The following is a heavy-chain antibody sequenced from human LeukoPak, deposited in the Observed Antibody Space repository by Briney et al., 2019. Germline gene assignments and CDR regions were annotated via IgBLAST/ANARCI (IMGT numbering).Heavy chain of an antibody. CDR3: ASRYCSSTSCCFDY. V-gene: IGHV3-23*01. Sequence: GGSLRLSCAASGFTFSSYAMSWVRQAPGKGLEWVSAISGSGGSTYYADSVKGRFTISRDNAKNSLYLQMNSLRAEDTAVYYCASRYCSSTSCCFDYWGQGTLVTVSS. D-gene: IGHD2-2*01. J-gene: IGHJ4*02. CDR2: ISGSGGST. CDR1: GFTFSSYA.